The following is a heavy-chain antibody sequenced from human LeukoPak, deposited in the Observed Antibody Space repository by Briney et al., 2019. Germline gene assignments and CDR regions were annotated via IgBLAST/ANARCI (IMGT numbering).Heavy chain of an antibody. Sequence: SETLSFTCTVSGGSISSYYWSWIRQPPGKGLEWIGYIYYSGSTNYNPSLKSRVTISVDTSKNQFSLKLSSVTAADTAVYYCARGYYDSSGPDAFDIWGQGTMVTVSS. CDR1: GGSISSYY. J-gene: IGHJ3*02. D-gene: IGHD3-22*01. CDR2: IYYSGST. CDR3: ARGYYDSSGPDAFDI. V-gene: IGHV4-59*01.